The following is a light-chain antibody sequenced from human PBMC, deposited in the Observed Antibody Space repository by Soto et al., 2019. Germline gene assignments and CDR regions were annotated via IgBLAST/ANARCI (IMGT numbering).Light chain of an antibody. CDR3: PQYCESPFN. CDR2: WAS. CDR1: QSVLYSSNNKNY. V-gene: IGKV4-1*01. J-gene: IGKJ3*01. Sequence: DFVMTQSPDSLAVSLGERATINCKSSQSVLYSSNNKNYLAWYQQKPGQPPKLLIYWASTRQSGVPDRFSGSGSGKDFPLTISRLQGEDVARYFCPQYCESPFNFRPGTKVDLK.